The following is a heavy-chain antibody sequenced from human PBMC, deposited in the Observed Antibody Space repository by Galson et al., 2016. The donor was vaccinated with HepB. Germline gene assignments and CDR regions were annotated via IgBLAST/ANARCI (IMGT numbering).Heavy chain of an antibody. J-gene: IGHJ6*02. D-gene: IGHD6-25*01. CDR2: ISSSSSYI. Sequence: SLRLSCAASGFTFSSYSMNWVRQAPGKGLEWVSSISSSSSYIYYADTVKGRFTISRDYAKNSLYLQMNSLRAGDTAVYYCARSPRLAYYYYAMDVWGQGTTVTVSS. V-gene: IGHV3-21*01. CDR3: ARSPRLAYYYYAMDV. CDR1: GFTFSSYS.